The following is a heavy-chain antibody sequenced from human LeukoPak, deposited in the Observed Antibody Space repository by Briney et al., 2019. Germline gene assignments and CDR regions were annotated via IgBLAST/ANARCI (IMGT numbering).Heavy chain of an antibody. D-gene: IGHD1-26*01. V-gene: IGHV1-3*01. CDR2: INAGNGNT. CDR1: GYTFTSYA. J-gene: IGHJ4*02. Sequence: ASVKVSCKASGYTFTSYAMHWVRQAPGQRLEWMGWINAGNGNTKYSQKFQGRVTITRDTSASTAYMELSSLRSEDTAVYYCARVPLEVGAYTHWGQGTLVTVSS. CDR3: ARVPLEVGAYTH.